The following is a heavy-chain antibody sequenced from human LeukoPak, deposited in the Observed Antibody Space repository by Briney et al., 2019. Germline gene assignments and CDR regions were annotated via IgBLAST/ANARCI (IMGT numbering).Heavy chain of an antibody. J-gene: IGHJ4*02. V-gene: IGHV3-7*01. CDR2: IKQDGSEK. CDR3: ARDQYNSGWYGPPPFRLDY. D-gene: IGHD6-19*01. Sequence: PGGSLRLSCAASGFIFSSYWMNWVRQAPGKGLEWVASIKQDGSEKCYVDSVKGRFTISRDNAKNSLYLQMNSLRAGDTAVYYCARDQYNSGWYGPPPFRLDYWGQGTLVTVSS. CDR1: GFIFSSYW.